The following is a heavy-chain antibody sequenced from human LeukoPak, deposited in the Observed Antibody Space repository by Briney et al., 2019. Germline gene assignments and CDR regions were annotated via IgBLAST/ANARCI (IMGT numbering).Heavy chain of an antibody. Sequence: SETLSLTCAVSGASISGSGYYLGWIRQPPGKGLEWIGNIYYTGSTYYNASLQSRVTISIDMSKNQFSLRLSSVTAADTAMYYCVKGGGYGLIGYWGQGTLVTVSS. CDR3: VKGGGYGLIGY. D-gene: IGHD3-16*01. V-gene: IGHV4-39*01. CDR2: IYYTGST. CDR1: GASISGSGYY. J-gene: IGHJ4*02.